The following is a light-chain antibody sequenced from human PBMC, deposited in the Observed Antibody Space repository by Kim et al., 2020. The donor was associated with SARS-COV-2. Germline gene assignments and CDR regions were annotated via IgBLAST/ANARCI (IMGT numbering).Light chain of an antibody. CDR3: LLSYRGARV. Sequence: PGATVTLTCDSSTGPVTSDHYPFWFQQKPDQAPRTLISNTNTKQSWTPARFSGSLLGGKAALTLSGAQAEDEAEYYCLLSYRGARVFGGGTQLTVL. CDR2: NTN. CDR1: TGPVTSDHY. J-gene: IGLJ3*02. V-gene: IGLV7-46*01.